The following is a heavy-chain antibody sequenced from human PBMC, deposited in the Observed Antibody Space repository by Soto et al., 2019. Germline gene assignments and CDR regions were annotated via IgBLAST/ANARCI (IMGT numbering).Heavy chain of an antibody. CDR3: ARAGGYYDSSGYYGSTVYFDY. Sequence: GGSLRLSCSASGFTFSSYAMHWVRQAPGKGLEYVSAISSNGGSTYYADSVKGRFTISRDNSKNTLYLQMNSLRAEDTAVYYCARAGGYYDSSGYYGSTVYFDYWGQGTLVTVSS. CDR2: ISSNGGST. CDR1: GFTFSSYA. J-gene: IGHJ4*02. V-gene: IGHV3-64*04. D-gene: IGHD3-22*01.